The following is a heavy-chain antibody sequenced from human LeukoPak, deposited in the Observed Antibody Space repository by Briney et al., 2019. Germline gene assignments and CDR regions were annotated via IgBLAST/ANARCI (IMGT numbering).Heavy chain of an antibody. CDR1: GFIFSSYA. Sequence: GGSLRLSCAASGFIFSSYAMSWVRQTPGKGLEWVSRISESGGSTYYADSVKGRFTISRDNSKNTLYLQMNSLRAEDTAVYYCAKDRGSSWYGTSDHWGQGTLVTASS. CDR2: ISESGGST. CDR3: AKDRGSSWYGTSDH. D-gene: IGHD6-13*01. V-gene: IGHV3-23*01. J-gene: IGHJ4*02.